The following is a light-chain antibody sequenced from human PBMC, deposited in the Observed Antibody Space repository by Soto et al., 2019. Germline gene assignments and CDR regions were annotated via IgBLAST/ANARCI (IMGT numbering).Light chain of an antibody. V-gene: IGLV2-14*01. CDR2: EVS. Sequence: QSALTQPASVSGSPGQSITLSCTGTSSDVGGYNYVSWYQQHPGKAPKLMIYEVSNRPSGISNRFSGSKSGNTASLTISGLQAEDEADNYCNSYTSSSTRVVFGGGTKLTVL. CDR3: NSYTSSSTRVV. J-gene: IGLJ2*01. CDR1: SSDVGGYNY.